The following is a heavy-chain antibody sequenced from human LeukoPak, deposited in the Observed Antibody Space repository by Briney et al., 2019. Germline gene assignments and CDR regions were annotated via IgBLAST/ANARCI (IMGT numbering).Heavy chain of an antibody. D-gene: IGHD3-22*01. V-gene: IGHV3-21*01. CDR1: GFTFSSYS. Sequence: GGSLRLSCAASGFTFSSYSMNWVRQAPGKGLEWVSSISSSSSYIYYADSVKGRFTISRDNAKKSLYLQMNSLRAEDTAVYYCARSRYDSSGYYGIIGNWGQGTLVTVSS. CDR3: ARSRYDSSGYYGIIGN. J-gene: IGHJ4*02. CDR2: ISSSSSYI.